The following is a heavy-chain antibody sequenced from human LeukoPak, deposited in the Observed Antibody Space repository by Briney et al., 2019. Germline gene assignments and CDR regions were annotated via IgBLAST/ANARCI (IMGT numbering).Heavy chain of an antibody. CDR1: GFTFSSYA. CDR3: TRGSLTGYYYGMDV. J-gene: IGHJ6*02. CDR2: ISGSGDST. Sequence: PGGSLRLSCAASGFTFSSYAMSWVRQAPGKGLEWVSAISGSGDSTYYGDSVKGRFTISRDNSKNTLYLQMNSLRAEDTAVYYCTRGSLTGYYYGMDVWGQGTTVTVSS. V-gene: IGHV3-23*01.